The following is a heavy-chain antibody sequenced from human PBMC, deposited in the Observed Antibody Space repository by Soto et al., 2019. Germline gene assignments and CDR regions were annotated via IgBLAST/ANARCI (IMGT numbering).Heavy chain of an antibody. V-gene: IGHV1-69*01. Sequence: QVQLVQSGAEVKKPGSSVKVSCKASGGTFSSYAISWVRQAPGQGLEWMGGIIPIFGTANYAQKFQGRVTITADESTSTAYMERSSVRSEDTAVYYCARAPDNWNPRNYGMDVWGQGTTVTVSS. CDR2: IIPIFGTA. D-gene: IGHD1-20*01. CDR3: ARAPDNWNPRNYGMDV. CDR1: GGTFSSYA. J-gene: IGHJ6*02.